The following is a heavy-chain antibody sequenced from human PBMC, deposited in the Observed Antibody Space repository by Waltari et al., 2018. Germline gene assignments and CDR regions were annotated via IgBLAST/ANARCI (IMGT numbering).Heavy chain of an antibody. CDR3: ARVPNPNRYSWYVAFDI. D-gene: IGHD6-13*01. CDR1: GFTFSSYD. Sequence: EVQLVESGGGLVQPGGSLRLSCAASGFTFSSYDMHWVRQATGKGLEWVSAIGTAGDTYYPGTVKGRLTISRENAKNSLYLQMNSLRAGDTAVYYCARVPNPNRYSWYVAFDIWGQGTMVIVSS. CDR2: IGTAGDT. J-gene: IGHJ3*02. V-gene: IGHV3-13*01.